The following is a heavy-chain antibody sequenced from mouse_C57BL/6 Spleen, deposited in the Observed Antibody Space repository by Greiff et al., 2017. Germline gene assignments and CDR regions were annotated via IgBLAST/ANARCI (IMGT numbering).Heavy chain of an antibody. D-gene: IGHD2-4*01. CDR3: AREDYAWFAY. V-gene: IGHV5-17*01. CDR2: ISSGSSTI. Sequence: EVNVVESGGGLVKPGGSLKLSCAASGFTFSDYGMHWVRQAPEKGLEWVAYISSGSSTIYYADTVKGRFTISRDNAKNTLFLQMTSLRFEDTAMYYCAREDYAWFAYWGQGTLVTVSA. CDR1: GFTFSDYG. J-gene: IGHJ3*01.